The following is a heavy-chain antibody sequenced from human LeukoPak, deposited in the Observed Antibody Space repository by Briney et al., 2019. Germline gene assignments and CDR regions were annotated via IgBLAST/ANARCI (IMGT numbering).Heavy chain of an antibody. D-gene: IGHD5-24*01. CDR1: GYTFTSYD. CDR3: ARLEMATTVGFDY. J-gene: IGHJ4*02. CDR2: MNANSGNT. Sequence: ASVKVSCKASGYTFTSYDINWVRQATGQGLEWMGWMNANSGNTGYAQKFQGRVTMTRNTSISTAYMELSSLRSEDTAVYYCARLEMATTVGFDYWGQGTLVTVSS. V-gene: IGHV1-8*01.